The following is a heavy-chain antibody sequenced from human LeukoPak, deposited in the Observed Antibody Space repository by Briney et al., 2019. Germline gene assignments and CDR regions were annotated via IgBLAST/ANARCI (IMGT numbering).Heavy chain of an antibody. CDR3: ARGRYPHS. CDR1: GGSFSGYY. V-gene: IGHV4-34*01. D-gene: IGHD1-26*01. J-gene: IGHJ4*02. Sequence: SETLSLTCAVYGGSFSGYYWSWIRQPPGKGLEWIGEINHSGSTNYNPSLKSRVTISVDTSKNQFPLKLSSVTAADTAVYYCARGRYPHSWGQGTLVTVSS. CDR2: INHSGST.